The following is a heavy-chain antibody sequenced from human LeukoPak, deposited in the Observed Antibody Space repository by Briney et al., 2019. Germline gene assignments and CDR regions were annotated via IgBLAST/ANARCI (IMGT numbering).Heavy chain of an antibody. CDR2: IYYSGST. V-gene: IGHV4-59*12. D-gene: IGHD3-10*01. J-gene: IGHJ4*02. CDR1: GGSISSYY. Sequence: PSETLPLTCTVSGGSISSYYWSWIRQPPGKGLEWIGYIYYSGSTNYNPSLKSRVTISVDTSKNQFSLKLSSVTAADTAVYYCASRPLKGTHYYGSGSYWYWGQGTLVTVSS. CDR3: ASRPLKGTHYYGSGSYWY.